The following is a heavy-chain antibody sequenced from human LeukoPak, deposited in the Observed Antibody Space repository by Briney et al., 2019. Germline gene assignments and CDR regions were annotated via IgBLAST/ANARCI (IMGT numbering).Heavy chain of an antibody. V-gene: IGHV3-20*04. CDR2: INWDGEAT. CDR1: GVTIADHG. J-gene: IGHJ4*02. Sequence: GRSLRLSCAASGVTIADHGMSWVRQVPGKGLEWVSGINWDGEATGYADSVKGRFTISRDNAKKSLYLEMNSLRDDDTALYYCARDLSSSWYSLAYWGQGTLVTVSS. CDR3: ARDLSSSWYSLAY. D-gene: IGHD6-13*01.